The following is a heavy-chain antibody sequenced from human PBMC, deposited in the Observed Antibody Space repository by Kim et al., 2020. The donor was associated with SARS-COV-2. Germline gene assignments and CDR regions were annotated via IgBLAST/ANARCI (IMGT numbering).Heavy chain of an antibody. V-gene: IGHV4-34*01. J-gene: IGHJ5*02. CDR2: INHSGST. CDR1: GGSFSGYY. Sequence: SETLSLTCAVYGGSFSGYYWSWIRQPPGKGLEWIGEINHSGSTNYNPSLKSRVTISVDTSKNQFSLKLSSVTAADTAVYYCARGGKPYSRQLNWFDPWGQGTLVTVSS. D-gene: IGHD6-13*01. CDR3: ARGGKPYSRQLNWFDP.